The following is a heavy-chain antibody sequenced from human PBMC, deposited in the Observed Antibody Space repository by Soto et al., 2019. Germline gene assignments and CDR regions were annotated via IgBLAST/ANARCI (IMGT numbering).Heavy chain of an antibody. Sequence: GGSLRLSCAASGFTFSSYWMSWVRQAPGKGLEWVSVIYSGGSTYYADSVKGRFTISRHNSKNTLYLQMNSLRAEDTAVYYCARGLARITMVRGVKGYYYYYMDVWGKGTTVTVSS. D-gene: IGHD3-10*01. CDR3: ARGLARITMVRGVKGYYYYYMDV. J-gene: IGHJ6*03. CDR1: GFTFSSYW. CDR2: IYSGGST. V-gene: IGHV3-53*04.